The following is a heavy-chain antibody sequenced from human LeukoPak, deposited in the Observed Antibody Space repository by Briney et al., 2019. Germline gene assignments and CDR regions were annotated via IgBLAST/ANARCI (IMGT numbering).Heavy chain of an antibody. Sequence: GGSLRLSCAASGFTASSNYMSWVRQAPGKGLEWVSVIYSGGSTYYADSVKGRFTISRDNSKNTLYLQMNSLRAEDTAVYYCAKARGRGYYYYYMDVWGKGTTVTISS. D-gene: IGHD3-10*01. CDR2: IYSGGST. J-gene: IGHJ6*03. CDR1: GFTASSNY. V-gene: IGHV3-53*05. CDR3: AKARGRGYYYYYMDV.